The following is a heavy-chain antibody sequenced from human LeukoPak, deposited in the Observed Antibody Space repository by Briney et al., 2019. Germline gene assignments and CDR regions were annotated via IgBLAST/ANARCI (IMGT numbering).Heavy chain of an antibody. Sequence: GGSLRLSCAASGFTFNNYAMSWVRQAPGKGLEWVSTISGSDDNIYYADSVKGRFTISRDISKNTLYLQMNSLRADDTALFYCANDFDHWGQGTLVTVSS. CDR3: ANDFDH. CDR1: GFTFNNYA. V-gene: IGHV3-23*01. J-gene: IGHJ4*02. CDR2: ISGSDDNI.